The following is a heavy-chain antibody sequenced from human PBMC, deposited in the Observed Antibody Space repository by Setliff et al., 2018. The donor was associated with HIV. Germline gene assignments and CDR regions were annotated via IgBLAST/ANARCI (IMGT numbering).Heavy chain of an antibody. CDR2: IRSKAYGGTT. Sequence: PGGSLRLSCTASGFTFGDYAMSWVRQAPGKGLEWVGFIRSKAYGGTTEYAASVKGRFTISRDDSKSIAYLQMNSLKTEDTAVYYCTRDTLSRCFDYWGQGTLVTVSS. CDR1: GFTFGDYA. D-gene: IGHD4-17*01. J-gene: IGHJ4*02. V-gene: IGHV3-49*04. CDR3: TRDTLSRCFDY.